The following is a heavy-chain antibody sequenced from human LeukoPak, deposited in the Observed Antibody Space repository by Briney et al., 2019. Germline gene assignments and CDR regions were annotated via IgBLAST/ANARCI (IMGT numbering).Heavy chain of an antibody. CDR2: ISSSSSYI. V-gene: IGHV3-21*01. D-gene: IGHD3-22*01. Sequence: GGSLRLSCAASGFTFSSYSMNWVRQAPGKGLEWVSSISSSSSYIYYADSVKGRFTISRDNAKNSLYLQMNSLRAEDTAVYYCARMGGPYYYDSSGYGYWGQGTLVTVSS. CDR3: ARMGGPYYYDSSGYGY. J-gene: IGHJ4*02. CDR1: GFTFSSYS.